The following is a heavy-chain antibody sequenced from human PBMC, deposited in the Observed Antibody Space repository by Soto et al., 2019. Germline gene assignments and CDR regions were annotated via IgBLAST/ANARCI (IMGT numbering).Heavy chain of an antibody. J-gene: IGHJ6*02. CDR3: AREGQAPYYYYGMDV. CDR1: GYTFTNYG. V-gene: IGHV1-18*01. CDR2: LSGYNGNT. Sequence: QVQVVQSGDEVKKPGASVKVSCKASGYTFTNYGFSWVRQAPGQGLEWMGWLSGYNGNTKYAEKFQGRVTMTTDTSTSTAHMELRSLRSDDTAVYYCAREGQAPYYYYGMDVWGQGSAVTVSS.